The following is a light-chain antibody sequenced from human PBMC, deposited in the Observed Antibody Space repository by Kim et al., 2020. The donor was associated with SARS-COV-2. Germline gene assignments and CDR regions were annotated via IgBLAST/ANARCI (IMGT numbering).Light chain of an antibody. CDR1: QSVSSN. Sequence: SVSPGESATLSCRASQSVSSNLAWYQQKPGQAPRLLIYGAFTRATGIPARFSGSGSGTEFTLTINSLQSEDFAVYYCQQYKNWPYTFGQGTKLEIK. CDR2: GAF. CDR3: QQYKNWPYT. V-gene: IGKV3-15*01. J-gene: IGKJ2*01.